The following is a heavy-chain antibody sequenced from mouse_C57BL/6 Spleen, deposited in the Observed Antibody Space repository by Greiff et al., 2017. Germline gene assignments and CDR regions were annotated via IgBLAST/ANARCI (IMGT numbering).Heavy chain of an antibody. CDR2: INPSNGGT. D-gene: IGHD1-1*01. V-gene: IGHV1-53*01. CDR3: AREFGYYGSSPRYFDV. J-gene: IGHJ1*03. CDR1: GYTFTSYW. Sequence: QVQLKESGTELVKPGASVKLSCKASGYTFTSYWMHWVKQRPGQGLEWIGNINPSNGGTNYNEKFKSKATLTVDKSSSTAYMQLSSLTSEDSAVYYCAREFGYYGSSPRYFDVWGTGTTVTVSS.